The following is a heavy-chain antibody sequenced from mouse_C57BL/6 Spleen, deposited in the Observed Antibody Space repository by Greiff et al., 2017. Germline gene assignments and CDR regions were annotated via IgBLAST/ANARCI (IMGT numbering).Heavy chain of an antibody. Sequence: ESGPGLVKPSQSLSLTCSVTGYSITSGYYWNWIRQFPGNKLEWMGYISYDGSNNYNPSLKNRISITRDTSKNQFFLKLNSVTTEDTATYYCARDGDLLFDYWGQGTTLTVSS. CDR2: ISYDGSN. V-gene: IGHV3-6*01. D-gene: IGHD2-1*01. J-gene: IGHJ2*01. CDR1: GYSITSGYY. CDR3: ARDGDLLFDY.